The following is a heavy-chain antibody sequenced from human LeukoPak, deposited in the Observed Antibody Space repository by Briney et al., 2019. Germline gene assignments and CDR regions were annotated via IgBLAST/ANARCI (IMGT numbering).Heavy chain of an antibody. V-gene: IGHV3-48*03. CDR2: ISSSGSTI. D-gene: IGHD2-2*01. CDR3: ARGSTSSARSHFDY. Sequence: GGSLRLSCAASGFTFSSYEMNWVRQAPGKGLEWVSYISSSGSTIYYADSVKGRFTISRDNAKNSLYLQMNSLRAEDTAVYYCARGSTSSARSHFDYWGLGTLVTVSS. CDR1: GFTFSSYE. J-gene: IGHJ4*02.